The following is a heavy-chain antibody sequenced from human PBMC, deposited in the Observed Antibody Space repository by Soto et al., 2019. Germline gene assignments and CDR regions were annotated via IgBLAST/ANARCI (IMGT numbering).Heavy chain of an antibody. Sequence: QVQRVESGGGLVKPGWSLRLSCAASGFTFSDYYMSGIRQAPGKGLEWVSYISSSSSYTNYADSVKGRFTIPRDNAKNTLYLQMNSLRAEDTAVYYCARDHPRYSGYDYVDYWGQGTLVTVSS. CDR1: GFTFSDYY. J-gene: IGHJ4*02. V-gene: IGHV3-11*05. CDR3: ARDHPRYSGYDYVDY. CDR2: ISSSSSYT. D-gene: IGHD5-12*01.